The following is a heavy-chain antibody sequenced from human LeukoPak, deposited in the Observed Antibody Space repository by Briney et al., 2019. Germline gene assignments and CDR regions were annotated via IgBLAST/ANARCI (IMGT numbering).Heavy chain of an antibody. D-gene: IGHD6-6*01. CDR1: GFTVSSNY. Sequence: PGGSPRLSCAASGFTVSSNYMSWVRQAPGKGLEWVSVIYSGGSAYYADSVKGRFTISRDNSKNTLYLQMNSLRAEDTAVYYCARSSSIAARYFDYWGQGTLVTVSS. CDR3: ARSSSIAARYFDY. V-gene: IGHV3-66*02. J-gene: IGHJ4*02. CDR2: IYSGGSA.